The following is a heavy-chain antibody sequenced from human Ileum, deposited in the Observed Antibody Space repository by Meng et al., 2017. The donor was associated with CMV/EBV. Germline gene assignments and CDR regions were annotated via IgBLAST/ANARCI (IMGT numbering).Heavy chain of an antibody. V-gene: IGHV1-8*03. J-gene: IGHJ5*02. Sequence: WVRQATGQGLEWMGWMNPNSGNTGYAQKFQGRVTITRNTSISTAYMELSSLRSEDTAVYYCARGRKGFWSGYRLTVAEFVGNNWFDPWGQGTLVTVSS. D-gene: IGHD3-3*01. CDR3: ARGRKGFWSGYRLTVAEFVGNNWFDP. CDR2: MNPNSGNT.